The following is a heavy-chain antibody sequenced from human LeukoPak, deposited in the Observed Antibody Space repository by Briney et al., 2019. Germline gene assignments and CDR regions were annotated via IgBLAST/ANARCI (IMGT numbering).Heavy chain of an antibody. CDR1: GFTFSSYS. Sequence: GGSLRLSCAASGFTFSSYSMNWVRQAPGKGLEWVSSISSSSSYIYYADSVKGRFTISRDNAKSSLYLQMNSLRAEDTAVYYCAREGIAAAGIDYWGQGTLVTVSS. D-gene: IGHD6-13*01. CDR3: AREGIAAAGIDY. V-gene: IGHV3-21*01. J-gene: IGHJ4*02. CDR2: ISSSSSYI.